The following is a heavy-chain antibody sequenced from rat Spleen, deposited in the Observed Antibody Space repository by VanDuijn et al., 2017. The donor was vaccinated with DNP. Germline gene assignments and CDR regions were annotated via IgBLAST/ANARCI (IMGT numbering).Heavy chain of an antibody. CDR3: AGGTHWYFDF. Sequence: QVQLKESGPGLVQPSQTLSLTCTVSRFSLTSGNIHWVRQPPGKGLEWMGGMSDNGNTDYNSALKSRLSISMDTCKSQVFLKVNSLHTKDTAIYFCAGGTHWYFDFWGPGTMVTVSS. J-gene: IGHJ1*01. V-gene: IGHV2-1*01. CDR1: RFSLTSGN. CDR2: MSDNGNT. D-gene: IGHD4-3*01.